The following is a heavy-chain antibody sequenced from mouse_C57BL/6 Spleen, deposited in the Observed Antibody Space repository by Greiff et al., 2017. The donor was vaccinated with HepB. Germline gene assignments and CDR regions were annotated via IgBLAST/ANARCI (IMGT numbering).Heavy chain of an antibody. CDR2: IHPNSGST. D-gene: IGHD2-10*01. CDR3: ARGGESPYYGNYGWYFDV. Sequence: QVHLQQSGAELVKPGASVKLSCKASGYTFTSYWMHWVKQRPGQGLEWIGMIHPNSGSTNYNEKFKSKATLTVDKSSSTAYMQLSSLTSEDSAVYYCARGGESPYYGNYGWYFDVWGTGTTVTVSS. V-gene: IGHV1-64*01. J-gene: IGHJ1*03. CDR1: GYTFTSYW.